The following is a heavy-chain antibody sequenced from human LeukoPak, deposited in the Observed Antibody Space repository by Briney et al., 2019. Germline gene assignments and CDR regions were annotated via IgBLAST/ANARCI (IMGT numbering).Heavy chain of an antibody. CDR3: ARSFDY. V-gene: IGHV3-7*01. Sequence: GGSLRLSWAASGFTFSSFWMNWVRQAPGRGLEWVDNIDQDGSEKYYVASVKGRFTISRDNAKNSLYLQMNSLRADDTAVYYCARSFDYWGQGTLVTVSS. CDR1: GFTFSSFW. J-gene: IGHJ4*02. CDR2: IDQDGSEK.